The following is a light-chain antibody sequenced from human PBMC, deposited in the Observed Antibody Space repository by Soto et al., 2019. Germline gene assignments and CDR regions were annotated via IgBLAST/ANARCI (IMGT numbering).Light chain of an antibody. CDR2: DAS. J-gene: IGKJ3*01. V-gene: IGKV3-11*01. CDR3: QQRSNWLFT. CDR1: QSVSSY. Sequence: EIVLTQSPATLSFSPGERATLSCRASQSVSSYLAWYQQKPGQAPRLLIYDASNRATGIPARFSGSGSWTDFTLTISSLEPEDFAVYYCQQRSNWLFTFGTGTKVDIK.